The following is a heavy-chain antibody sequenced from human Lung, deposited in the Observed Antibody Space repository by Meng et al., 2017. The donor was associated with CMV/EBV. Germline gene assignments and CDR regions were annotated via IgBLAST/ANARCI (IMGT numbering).Heavy chain of an antibody. CDR1: GFNVGTYW. J-gene: IGHJ5*02. D-gene: IGHD3-22*01. CDR3: ARVPSSGYSPFDP. CDR2: INQEGNWR. Sequence: SCAASGFNVGTYWMTWVRQAPGKGLQWVVYINQEGNWRAYVDSVKGRFTISRDNARNSVYLQMNSLRPEDTGVFYCARVPSSGYSPFDPGGQGTLVTVSS. V-gene: IGHV3-7*04.